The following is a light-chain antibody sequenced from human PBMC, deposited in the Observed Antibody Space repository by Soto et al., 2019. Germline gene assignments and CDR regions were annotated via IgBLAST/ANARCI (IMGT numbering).Light chain of an antibody. J-gene: IGKJ4*01. CDR3: QQYNNWPPLT. Sequence: EIVMTQSPATLSVSPGERTTLSCGASQSVSGNLAWYQQKPGQAPRLLIYDASTRATSVPARFSGSGSGTEFTLTISSLQSEDFAIYYCQQYNNWPPLTFGGGTKVEIK. CDR2: DAS. CDR1: QSVSGN. V-gene: IGKV3-15*01.